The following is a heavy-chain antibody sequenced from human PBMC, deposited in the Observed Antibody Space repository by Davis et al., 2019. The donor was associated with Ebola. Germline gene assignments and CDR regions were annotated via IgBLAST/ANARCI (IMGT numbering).Heavy chain of an antibody. CDR3: VREIFGHFDY. J-gene: IGHJ4*02. Sequence: AASVKVSCKASRYSFSGYYMHWVRQAPGQGLEWMGRINPNSGGTNYAQKFQGRVTMTRDTSTSTAYMELRSLRSDDTAVYYCVREIFGHFDYWGQGTLVTVSS. V-gene: IGHV1-2*06. CDR1: RYSFSGYY. CDR2: INPNSGGT. D-gene: IGHD3-9*01.